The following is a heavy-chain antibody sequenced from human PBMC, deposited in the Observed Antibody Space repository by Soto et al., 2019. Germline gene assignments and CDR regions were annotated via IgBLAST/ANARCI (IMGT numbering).Heavy chain of an antibody. D-gene: IGHD2-2*02. CDR2: INAGNGNT. CDR1: GYTFTSYA. CDR3: ARRATEYCSSTSCYTVVFDY. Sequence: QVQLVQSGAEVKKPGASVKVSCKASGYTFTSYAMHWVRQAPGQRLEWMGWINAGNGNTNYSQKFQGRVTITRDTYASTAYMELSSLRSEDTAVYYCARRATEYCSSTSCYTVVFDYLGQGALVTVSS. J-gene: IGHJ4*02. V-gene: IGHV1-3*01.